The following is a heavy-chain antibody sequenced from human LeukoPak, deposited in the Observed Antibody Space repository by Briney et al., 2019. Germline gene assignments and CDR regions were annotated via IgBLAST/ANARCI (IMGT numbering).Heavy chain of an antibody. CDR1: GYTFTVYY. V-gene: IGHV1-2*02. CDR3: ARDGAYGDYVPYFQH. CDR2: INPNSGGT. J-gene: IGHJ1*01. D-gene: IGHD4-17*01. Sequence: ASVKVSCKASGYTFTVYYMHWVRQAPGQGLEWMGWINPNSGGTNYAQKFQGRVTMTRDTSISTAYMELSRLRSDDTAVYYCARDGAYGDYVPYFQHWGQGTLVTVSS.